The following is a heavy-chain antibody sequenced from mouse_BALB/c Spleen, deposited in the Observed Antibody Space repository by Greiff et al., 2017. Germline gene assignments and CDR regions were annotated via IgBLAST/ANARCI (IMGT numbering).Heavy chain of an antibody. CDR1: GFTFTDSY. V-gene: IGHV7-3*02. J-gene: IGHJ4*01. Sequence: EVKLMESGGGLVQPGGSLRLSCATSGFTFTDSYMSWVRPPPGKALEWLGFIRNKANGYTTEYSASVKGRFTISRDNSQSILYLQMNTLRAEDSATYYCARASTYAMDYWGQGTSVTVSS. CDR3: ARASTYAMDY. CDR2: IRNKANGYTT. D-gene: IGHD2-14*01.